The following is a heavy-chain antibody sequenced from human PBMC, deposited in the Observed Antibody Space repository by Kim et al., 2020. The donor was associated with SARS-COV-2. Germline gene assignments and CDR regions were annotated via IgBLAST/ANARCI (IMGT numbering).Heavy chain of an antibody. CDR3: ARGTLINPGSFEYFQH. J-gene: IGHJ1*01. D-gene: IGHD3-10*01. Sequence: GGSLRLSCAASGFIFSSYEMNWVRQAPGKGLEWVAHISSSGDTIYYADSVKGRVNISRDNAKNSLYLKMNSLRAEDTAVDYCARGTLINPGSFEYFQHWGQGTLVTVSS. V-gene: IGHV3-48*03. CDR1: GFIFSSYE. CDR2: ISSSGDTI.